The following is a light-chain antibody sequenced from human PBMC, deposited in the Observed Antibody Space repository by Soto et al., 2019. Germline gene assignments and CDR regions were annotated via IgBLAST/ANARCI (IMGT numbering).Light chain of an antibody. CDR3: QQYNNWPPWT. Sequence: EIVITQSPATLSVSPGERSTLSFSASQSVSSNLAWYQQKPGQAPRLLIYGASTRATGIPARFSGSGSGTEFTLTISSLQSEDFAVYYCQQYNNWPPWTFGQGTKVDIK. CDR2: GAS. CDR1: QSVSSN. J-gene: IGKJ1*01. V-gene: IGKV3-15*01.